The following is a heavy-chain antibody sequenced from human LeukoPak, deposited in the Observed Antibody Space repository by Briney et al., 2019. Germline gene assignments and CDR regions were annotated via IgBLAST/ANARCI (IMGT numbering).Heavy chain of an antibody. V-gene: IGHV1-2*02. D-gene: IGHD3-10*01. J-gene: IGHJ4*02. CDR2: INPNSGDT. Sequence: ASVNVSCKASGYTFTVYYIHWVRQAPGQGLEWMGWINPNSGDTNYAQKFQGRVTMTRDTSINTAYMELSRLRSDDTAVYYCARDIGSGSYYWGQGTLVTVSS. CDR1: GYTFTVYY. CDR3: ARDIGSGSYY.